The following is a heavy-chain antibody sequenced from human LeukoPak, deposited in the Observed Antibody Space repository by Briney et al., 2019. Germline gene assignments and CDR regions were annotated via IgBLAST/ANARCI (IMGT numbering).Heavy chain of an antibody. Sequence: SETLSLTCTVSGGSISSSSYYWGWIRQPPGKGLEWIGSIYYSGSTYYNPSLKSRVTISVDTSKNQFSLKLSSVTAADTAVYYCARVVAGSYFSDGMDVWGQETTVTVSS. CDR2: IYYSGST. V-gene: IGHV4-39*07. D-gene: IGHD3-10*01. J-gene: IGHJ6*02. CDR1: GGSISSSSYY. CDR3: ARVVAGSYFSDGMDV.